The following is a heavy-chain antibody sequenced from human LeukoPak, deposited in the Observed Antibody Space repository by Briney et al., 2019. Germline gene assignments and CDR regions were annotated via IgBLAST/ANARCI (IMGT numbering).Heavy chain of an antibody. J-gene: IGHJ3*02. D-gene: IGHD3-3*01. CDR2: FDPEDGET. Sequence: ASVKVSCKVSGYTLTELSMHWVRQAPGKGLEWMGGFDPEDGETIYAQKFQGRVTMTRDTSISTAYMELSRLRSDDTAVYYCARDQSDDFWSGYVPDAFDIWGQGTMVTVSS. V-gene: IGHV1-24*01. CDR3: ARDQSDDFWSGYVPDAFDI. CDR1: GYTLTELS.